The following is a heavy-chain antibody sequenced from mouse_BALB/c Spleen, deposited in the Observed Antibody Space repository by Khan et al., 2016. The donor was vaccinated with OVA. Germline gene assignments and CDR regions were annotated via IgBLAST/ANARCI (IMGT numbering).Heavy chain of an antibody. J-gene: IGHJ4*01. Sequence: VQLKESGPGLVKPSQSLSLTCTVTGYSITSDYAWNWIRQFPGNKLEWMGYISYSGRTNYNPALKSRISITRDTSKNQFFLQLNSVTTEDTATYYCARDGSRYNYAMDYGGQGTSGTVSS. CDR3: ARDGSRYNYAMDY. D-gene: IGHD2-3*01. CDR1: GYSITSDYA. CDR2: ISYSGRT. V-gene: IGHV3-2*02.